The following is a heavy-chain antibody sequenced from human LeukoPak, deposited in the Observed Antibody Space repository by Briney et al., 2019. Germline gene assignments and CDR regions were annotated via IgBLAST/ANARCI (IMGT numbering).Heavy chain of an antibody. CDR3: ARDLEEAAAHHGVYGMDV. D-gene: IGHD6-13*01. V-gene: IGHV3-30-3*01. CDR2: ISYDGSNK. J-gene: IGHJ6*02. CDR1: GFTFSSYA. Sequence: PGGSLRLSCAASGFTFSSYAMHWVRQAPGKGLEWVAVISYDGSNKYYADSVKGRFTISRDNAKNSLYLQMNSLRAEDTAVYYCARDLEEAAAHHGVYGMDVWGQGTTVTVSS.